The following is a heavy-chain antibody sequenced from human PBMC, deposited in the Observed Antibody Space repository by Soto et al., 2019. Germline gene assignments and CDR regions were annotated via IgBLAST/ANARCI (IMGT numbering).Heavy chain of an antibody. Sequence: PGGSLRLSCVASGFTFDSHWMHWVRQAPGEGLVWVSRIKTDGYAAAYADSVKGRFTISRDNTKNTVYLQMNSLRAEDTAVYFCVRESGVAADCWGQGTLVTAPQ. CDR3: VRESGVAADC. V-gene: IGHV3-74*01. CDR2: IKTDGYAA. CDR1: GFTFDSHW. J-gene: IGHJ4*02. D-gene: IGHD6-19*01.